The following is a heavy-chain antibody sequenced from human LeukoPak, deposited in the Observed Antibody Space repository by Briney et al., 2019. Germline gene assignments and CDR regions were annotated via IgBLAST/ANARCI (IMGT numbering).Heavy chain of an antibody. D-gene: IGHD3-16*01. J-gene: IGHJ4*02. V-gene: IGHV4-59*01. CDR3: ARALGDYVWGSDY. Sequence: SETLSLTCTVSGGSISSYYWSWIRQPPGKGLEWIGYIYYSGSTNYNPSLKSRVTISVDTSKNQFSLKLSSVTAADTAVYYCARALGDYVWGSDYWGQGTLVTVSS. CDR1: GGSISSYY. CDR2: IYYSGST.